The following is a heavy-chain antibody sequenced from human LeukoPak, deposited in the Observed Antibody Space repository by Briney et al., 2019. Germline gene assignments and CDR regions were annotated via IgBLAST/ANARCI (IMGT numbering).Heavy chain of an antibody. J-gene: IGHJ4*02. CDR3: ARVVWGSYYFDY. CDR2: IYYSGST. CDR1: GGSISSSSYY. Sequence: PSETLSLTCTVSGGSISSSSYYWSWIRQPPGKGLEWIGYIYYSGSTNYNPSLKSRVTISVVTSKNQFSLKLSSVTAADTAVYYCARVVWGSYYFDYWSQGTLVTVSS. D-gene: IGHD3-16*01. V-gene: IGHV4-61*01.